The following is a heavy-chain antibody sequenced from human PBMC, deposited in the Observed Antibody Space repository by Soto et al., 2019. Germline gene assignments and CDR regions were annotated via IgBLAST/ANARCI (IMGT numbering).Heavy chain of an antibody. CDR1: GFTFSSYS. J-gene: IGHJ6*02. CDR3: AKDILPPGYSYGFFDYGMDV. D-gene: IGHD5-18*01. V-gene: IGHV3-48*04. CDR2: ISSSSSTI. Sequence: GGSLRLSCAASGFTFSSYSMNWVRQAPGKGLEWVSYISSSSSTIYYADSVKGRFTISRDNSKNALYLQMNSLRTEDTALYYCAKDILPPGYSYGFFDYGMDVWGQGTTVTVSS.